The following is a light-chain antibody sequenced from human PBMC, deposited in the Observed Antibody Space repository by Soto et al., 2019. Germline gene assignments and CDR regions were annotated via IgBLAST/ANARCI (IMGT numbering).Light chain of an antibody. CDR3: QHYNSYSEA. J-gene: IGKJ1*01. Sequence: DIQMTQSPSTLSASVGDGVTITCRASQSIGTWLAWYQQKPGKAPKVLIYDVSTLKSGVPSRFSGSASATEFTLSISSLQPDDFATYYCQHYNSYSEAFGQGTKVDIK. CDR1: QSIGTW. CDR2: DVS. V-gene: IGKV1-5*01.